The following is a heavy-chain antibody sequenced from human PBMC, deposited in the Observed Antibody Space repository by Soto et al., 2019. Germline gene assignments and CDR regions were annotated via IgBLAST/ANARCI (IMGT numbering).Heavy chain of an antibody. J-gene: IGHJ5*02. CDR2: IYHSGST. D-gene: IGHD2-2*01. CDR1: VVSIRSGGYS. CDR3: ASVPDR. Sequence: TLSLTCAVSVVSIRSGGYSWSWIRQPPGKGLEWIGYIYHSGSTYYNPSLKSRVTISVDRSKNQFSLKLSSVTAADTAVYYCASVPDRWGQGTLV. V-gene: IGHV4-30-2*01.